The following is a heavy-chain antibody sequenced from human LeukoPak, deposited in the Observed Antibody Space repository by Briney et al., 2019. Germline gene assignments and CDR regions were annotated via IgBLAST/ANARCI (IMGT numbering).Heavy chain of an antibody. V-gene: IGHV3-7*05. Sequence: GGSLRLSCAASGSTFSSYWMSWVRQAPGKGLEWVANIKQDGSEKYYVDSVKGRFTISRDNAKNSLYLQMNSLRAEDTAVYYCARDLMGYSYDFWGQGTLVTVSS. J-gene: IGHJ4*02. CDR3: ARDLMGYSYDF. CDR2: IKQDGSEK. D-gene: IGHD5-18*01. CDR1: GSTFSSYW.